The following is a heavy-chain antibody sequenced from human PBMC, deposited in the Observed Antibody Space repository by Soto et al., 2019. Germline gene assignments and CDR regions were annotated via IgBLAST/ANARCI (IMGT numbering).Heavy chain of an antibody. V-gene: IGHV4-39*01. D-gene: IGHD3-22*01. J-gene: IGHJ4*02. CDR3: ARFHFIPKFVLSSGYYYFDY. CDR2: IYYSGST. Sequence: SEILSLTCTVSGGSISSSSYYWGWIRQPPGTGLEWIGSIYYSGSTYYNPSLKSRVTISVDTSKNQFSLKLSSVTAADTAVYYCARFHFIPKFVLSSGYYYFDYWGQGTLVTVSS. CDR1: GGSISSSSYY.